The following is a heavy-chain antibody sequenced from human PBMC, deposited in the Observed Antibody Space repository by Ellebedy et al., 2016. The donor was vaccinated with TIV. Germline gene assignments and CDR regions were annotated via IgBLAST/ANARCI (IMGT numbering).Heavy chain of an antibody. V-gene: IGHV2-5*02. CDR1: EFSLSTSGLS. J-gene: IGHJ6*02. CDR3: ALRRRLGSYIMEV. D-gene: IGHD3-16*01. Sequence: SGPTLVKPTQTLTLTCTFSEFSLSTSGLSMSWIRQPPGKALEWLALLYWDDDKRYSPSLKTRLTITKGTSRDQVVLTMTNMDPVDTATYYCALRRRLGSYIMEVWGQGTTVTVSS. CDR2: LYWDDDK.